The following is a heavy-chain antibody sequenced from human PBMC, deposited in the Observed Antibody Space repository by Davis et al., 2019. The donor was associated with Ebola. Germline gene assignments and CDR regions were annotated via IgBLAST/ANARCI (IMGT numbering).Heavy chain of an antibody. V-gene: IGHV3-23*01. CDR2: ISGSGGST. D-gene: IGHD6-19*01. CDR1: GFTFNNFA. J-gene: IGHJ4*02. CDR3: AKKETATQWLFDY. Sequence: PGGSLRLSCEASGFTFNNFALNWVRQAPGKGLEWVSAISGSGGSTYYADSVKGRFTISRDNSKNTLYLQMNSLRAEDTALYYCAKKETATQWLFDYWGQGTLVTVSS.